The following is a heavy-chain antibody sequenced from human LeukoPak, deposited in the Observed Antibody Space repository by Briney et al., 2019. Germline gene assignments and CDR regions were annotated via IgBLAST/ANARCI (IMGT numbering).Heavy chain of an antibody. CDR2: ISAYNGNT. Sequence: ASVKVSCTASGYTFTSYGISWVRQAPGHGLEWMGWISAYNGNTNYAQKLQGRVTMTTDTSTSTAYMELRSLRSDDTAVYYCARLGGNWNYDIWFDPWGQGTLVTVSS. CDR3: ARLGGNWNYDIWFDP. J-gene: IGHJ5*02. V-gene: IGHV1-18*01. CDR1: GYTFTSYG. D-gene: IGHD1-7*01.